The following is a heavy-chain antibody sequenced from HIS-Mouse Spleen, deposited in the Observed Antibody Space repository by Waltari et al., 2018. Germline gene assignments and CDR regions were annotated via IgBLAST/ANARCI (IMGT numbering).Heavy chain of an antibody. J-gene: IGHJ2*01. Sequence: QLQLQESGPGLVKPSETLSLTCTVSGGSISSSSYYLGWFRQPPGTGLEGIGSIYYSGSTYYNPSLKSRVTISVDTSKNQFSLKLSSVTAADTAVYYCAREIPYSSSWYDWYFDLWGRGTLVTVSS. V-gene: IGHV4-39*07. CDR3: AREIPYSSSWYDWYFDL. D-gene: IGHD6-13*01. CDR2: IYYSGST. CDR1: GGSISSSSYY.